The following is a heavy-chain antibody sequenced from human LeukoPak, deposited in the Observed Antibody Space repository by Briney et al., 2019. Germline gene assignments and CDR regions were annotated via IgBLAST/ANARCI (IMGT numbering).Heavy chain of an antibody. Sequence: SVKVSCKASGGTFSSYAISWVRQAPGQGLEWMGGIIPIFGTANYAQKFQGRVTITTDESTSTAYMELSSLRSEDTAVYYCARGGRSAAGRFDPWGQGTLVTVSS. CDR3: ARGGRSAAGRFDP. D-gene: IGHD6-13*01. V-gene: IGHV1-69*05. CDR2: IIPIFGTA. J-gene: IGHJ5*02. CDR1: GGTFSSYA.